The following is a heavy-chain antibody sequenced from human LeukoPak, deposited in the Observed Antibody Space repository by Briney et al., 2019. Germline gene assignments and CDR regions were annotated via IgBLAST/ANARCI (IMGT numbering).Heavy chain of an antibody. CDR3: ARGGEMATINAPEVGY. CDR2: INPNSGGT. CDR1: GYTFAGYY. Sequence: ASVKVSCKASGYTFAGYYMHWVRQAPGQGLEWMGWINPNSGGTNYAQKFQGRVTMTRDTSISTAYMELSRLRSDDTAVYYCARGGEMATINAPEVGYWGQGTLVTVSS. J-gene: IGHJ4*02. V-gene: IGHV1-2*02. D-gene: IGHD5-24*01.